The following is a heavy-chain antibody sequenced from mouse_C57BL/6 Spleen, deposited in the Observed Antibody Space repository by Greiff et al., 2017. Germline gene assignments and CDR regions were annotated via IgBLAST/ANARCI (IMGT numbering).Heavy chain of an antibody. J-gene: IGHJ2*01. CDR1: GFSLTSYG. Sequence: VKVVESGPGLVQPSQSLSITCTVSGFSLTSYGVHWVRQSPGKGLEWLGVIWRGGSTDYNAAFMSRLSITKDNSKSQVFFKMNSLQADDTAIYYCAKNSGYYYGSSYGYFDYWGQGTTLTVSS. V-gene: IGHV2-5*01. D-gene: IGHD1-1*01. CDR2: IWRGGST. CDR3: AKNSGYYYGSSYGYFDY.